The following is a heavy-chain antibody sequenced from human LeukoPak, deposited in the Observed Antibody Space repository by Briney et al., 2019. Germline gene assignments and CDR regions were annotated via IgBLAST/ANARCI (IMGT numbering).Heavy chain of an antibody. V-gene: IGHV3-64D*09. CDR3: VKGFDTAMAYFDY. CDR1: GFTFSSYA. Sequence: GGSLRLSCSASGFTFSSYAMHWVRQAPGKGLEYGSSISSNGGRTYYADSVKGRFTISRDNSKNTLYLQMSSLRAEDTAVYYCVKGFDTAMAYFDYWGQGTLVTVSS. CDR2: ISSNGGRT. D-gene: IGHD5-18*01. J-gene: IGHJ4*02.